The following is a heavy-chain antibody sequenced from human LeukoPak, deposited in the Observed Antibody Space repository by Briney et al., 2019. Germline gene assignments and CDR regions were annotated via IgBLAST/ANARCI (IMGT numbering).Heavy chain of an antibody. D-gene: IGHD2-2*01. CDR1: GFTFSSYS. J-gene: IGHJ6*03. V-gene: IGHV3-21*04. CDR2: ISSSSSYI. CDR3: AKDNVSSTMGYYYYYMDV. Sequence: GGSLRLSCAASGFTFSSYSMNWVRQAPGKGLEWVSSISSSSSYICYADSVKGRFTISRDNAKNSLYLQMNSLRAEDTALYYCAKDNVSSTMGYYYYYMDVWGKGTTVTVSS.